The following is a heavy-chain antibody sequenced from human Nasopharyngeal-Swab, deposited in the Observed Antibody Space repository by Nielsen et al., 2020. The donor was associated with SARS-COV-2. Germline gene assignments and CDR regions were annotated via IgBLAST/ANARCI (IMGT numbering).Heavy chain of an antibody. Sequence: GESLKISCAASGFAFSNAWMSWVRQAPGKGLEWVGRIKSKTDGGTAEYAAPVKGRFTMSRDDSKDTLYLQMDSLKIEDTAVYYCRTELEWELTPINIWGQGTLVTVSS. CDR1: GFAFSNAW. D-gene: IGHD1-26*01. CDR2: IKSKTDGGTA. V-gene: IGHV3-15*01. CDR3: RTELEWELTPINI. J-gene: IGHJ4*02.